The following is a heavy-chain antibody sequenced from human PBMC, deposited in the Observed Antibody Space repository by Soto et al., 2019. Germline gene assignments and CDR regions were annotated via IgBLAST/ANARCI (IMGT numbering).Heavy chain of an antibody. D-gene: IGHD2-21*02. V-gene: IGHV1-69*13. CDR3: ARSAGGVVTAAFDI. CDR2: IIPIFGTA. CDR1: GGTFSSYA. Sequence: SVKVSCKASGGTFSSYAISWVRQAPGQGLEWMGGIIPIFGTANYAQKFQGRVTITADESTSTAYMELGSLRSEDTAVYYCARSAGGVVTAAFDIWGQGTMVTVSS. J-gene: IGHJ3*02.